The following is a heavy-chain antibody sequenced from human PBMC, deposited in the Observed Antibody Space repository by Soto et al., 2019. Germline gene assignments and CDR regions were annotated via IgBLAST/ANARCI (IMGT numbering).Heavy chain of an antibody. J-gene: IGHJ4*02. V-gene: IGHV1-18*01. CDR2: INVYNGNT. CDR3: ARDTSRGEYDY. Sequence: QVQLVQSGAEVKKPGASVKVSCKASGYTFTSYGISWVRQAPGQGLEWMGWINVYNGNTNYAQKLQGRVTMTTDTSMSTAYLDLRSLRSDDTDVYFCARDTSRGEYDYWGQGTLVTVSS. CDR1: GYTFTSYG. D-gene: IGHD3-10*01.